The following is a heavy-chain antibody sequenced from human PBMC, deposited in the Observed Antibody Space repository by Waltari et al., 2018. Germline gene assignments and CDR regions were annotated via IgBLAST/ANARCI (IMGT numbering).Heavy chain of an antibody. D-gene: IGHD2-8*02. CDR1: GFTFDDYG. J-gene: IGHJ4*02. CDR2: ISWNGGSI. CDR3: ARVDYHYTGLTYYFDY. V-gene: IGHV3-20*01. Sequence: EVQLVESGGGVVRPGGSLRLSCAASGFTFDDYGMIWVRQVPGKGLEWVSGISWNGGSIGYADSVKGRFTISRDNAKNSLYLQINSLRAEDTALYHCARVDYHYTGLTYYFDYWGQGALVTVSS.